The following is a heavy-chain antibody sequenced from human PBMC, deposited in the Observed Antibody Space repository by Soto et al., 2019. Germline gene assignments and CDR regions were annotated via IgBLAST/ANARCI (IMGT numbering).Heavy chain of an antibody. CDR2: FDPEDGET. CDR1: GYTLTELS. D-gene: IGHD6-13*01. V-gene: IGHV1-24*01. Sequence: ASVKVSCKVSGYTLTELSMHWVRQAPGKGLEWMGGFDPEDGETIYAQKFQGRVTMTEDTSTDTAYMELSSLRSEDTAVYYCATERIAAVQGYYYYYGMDVWGQGTRVTVPS. CDR3: ATERIAAVQGYYYYYGMDV. J-gene: IGHJ6*02.